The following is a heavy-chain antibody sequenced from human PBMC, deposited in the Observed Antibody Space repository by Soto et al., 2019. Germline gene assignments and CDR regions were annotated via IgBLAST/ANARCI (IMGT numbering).Heavy chain of an antibody. CDR1: GVTFSSYA. CDR2: IGGSGGTT. V-gene: IGHV3-23*01. CDR3: AKDRGPGSSGWYNFDY. Sequence: PGGSLRLSCAASGVTFSSYAMSWVRQAPGKGLEWVSGIGGSGGTTYYADSVKGRFTISRDNSKNTLSLQMNSLRAEDTALYYCAKDRGPGSSGWYNFDYWGQGTLVTVSS. D-gene: IGHD6-19*01. J-gene: IGHJ4*02.